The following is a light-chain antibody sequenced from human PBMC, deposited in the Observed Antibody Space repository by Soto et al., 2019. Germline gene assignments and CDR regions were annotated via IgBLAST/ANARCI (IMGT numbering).Light chain of an antibody. J-gene: IGKJ1*01. V-gene: IGKV1-9*01. CDR2: AAS. CDR1: QGINSY. Sequence: DIQLTQSPSVLSASVGDRVTITCRASQGINSYLAGYQQKPGKVPKLLIYAASTLHSGVPSRFSGSGSGTEVTLTISSLQPEDFATYYCQQLNSYPRTFGQGTKVEIK. CDR3: QQLNSYPRT.